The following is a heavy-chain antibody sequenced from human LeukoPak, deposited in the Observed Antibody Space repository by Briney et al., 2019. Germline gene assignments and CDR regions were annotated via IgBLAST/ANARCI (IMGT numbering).Heavy chain of an antibody. Sequence: GGSLRLSCAGSEFTVSSSYVSWVRQAPERGLEWVSVIYPDGSSYYPDSLKGRFTISRDNPKNTLYLQMNNLRAEDTAVYYCVRDFMGYCGAQYYSRWGKGTTVTVSS. J-gene: IGHJ6*04. CDR1: EFTVSSSY. CDR2: IYPDGSS. CDR3: VRDFMGYCGAQYYSR. V-gene: IGHV3-66*02. D-gene: IGHD2-21*01.